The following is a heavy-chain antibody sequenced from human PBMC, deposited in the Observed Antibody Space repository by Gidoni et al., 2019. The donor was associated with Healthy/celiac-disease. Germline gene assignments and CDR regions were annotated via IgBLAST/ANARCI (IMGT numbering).Heavy chain of an antibody. V-gene: IGHV3-23*01. Sequence: EVQLLESGGGLVQPGGSLSLSCSASGFTFSNYAMSWVRQVPGKGLEWVSAISGSDASTYYADSVKGRFTISRDNSKNTLYLQMNSLRAEDTAVYYCAKVFNGVSYGMDVWGQGTTVTVSS. J-gene: IGHJ6*02. CDR3: AKVFNGVSYGMDV. CDR1: GFTFSNYA. D-gene: IGHD2-8*01. CDR2: ISGSDAST.